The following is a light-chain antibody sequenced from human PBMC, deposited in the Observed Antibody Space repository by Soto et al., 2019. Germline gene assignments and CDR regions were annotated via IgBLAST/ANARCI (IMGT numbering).Light chain of an antibody. Sequence: QSALTQPASVSGSPGQSITISCTGTSSDVGGYKYVSWYQQHPGNAPKLMIYDIRNRPSGLSNRFSGSKSGNTASLTISVLQADDEADYYCSSYTSSSTRVFGTGTKLTVL. V-gene: IGLV2-14*03. CDR3: SSYTSSSTRV. J-gene: IGLJ1*01. CDR1: SSDVGGYKY. CDR2: DIR.